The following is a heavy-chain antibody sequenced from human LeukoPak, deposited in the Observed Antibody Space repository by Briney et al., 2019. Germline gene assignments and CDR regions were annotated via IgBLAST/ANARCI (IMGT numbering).Heavy chain of an antibody. CDR2: ISAYNGNT. CDR3: AREGLQDNWFDP. V-gene: IGHV1-18*01. CDR1: GYTFTSYG. Sequence: ASVKVSCKASGYTFTSYGISWVRRAPGQGLEWMGWISAYNGNTNYAQKLQGRVTMTTDTSTSAAYMELRSLRSDDTAVYYCAREGLQDNWFDPWGQGTLVTASS. D-gene: IGHD4-11*01. J-gene: IGHJ5*02.